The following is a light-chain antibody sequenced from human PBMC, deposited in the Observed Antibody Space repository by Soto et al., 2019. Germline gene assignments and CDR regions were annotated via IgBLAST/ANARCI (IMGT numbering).Light chain of an antibody. CDR1: QSISNW. CDR3: QQYNHWPPWT. CDR2: DAS. J-gene: IGKJ1*01. Sequence: DIQVTQSPSTLSASVGDRVTIACRASQSISNWLAWYQQKPGKAPKLLIYDASTLESGVPSRFSGSGSGTEFTLTITSLQSEDFAVYYCQQYNHWPPWTFGQGTKVDIK. V-gene: IGKV1-5*01.